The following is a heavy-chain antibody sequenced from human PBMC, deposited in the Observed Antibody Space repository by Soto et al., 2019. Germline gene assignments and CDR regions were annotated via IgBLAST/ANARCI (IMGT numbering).Heavy chain of an antibody. CDR2: ISAYNGNT. D-gene: IGHD3-3*01. V-gene: IGHV1-18*01. CDR3: ARERDGWYYDFWSGYPYGMDV. J-gene: IGHJ6*02. CDR1: GYTFTSYG. Sequence: GASVKVSCKASGYTFTSYGISWVRQAPGQGLEWMGWISAYNGNTNYAQKLQGRVTMTTDTSTSTAYMELRSLRSDDTAVYYCARERDGWYYDFWSGYPYGMDVWGQGTTVTVSS.